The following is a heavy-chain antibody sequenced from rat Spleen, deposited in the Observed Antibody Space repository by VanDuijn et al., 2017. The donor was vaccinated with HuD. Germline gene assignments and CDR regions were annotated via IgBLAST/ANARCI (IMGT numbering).Heavy chain of an antibody. V-gene: IGHV2-72*01. J-gene: IGHJ2*01. CDR2: IWAGGST. CDR3: ARHYYYSGDHFDY. D-gene: IGHD1-1*01. Sequence: QVQLKESGPGLMQPSETLSLTCTVSGFSLTSNGVGWVRKPLGKGLVWMGTIWAGGSTNYNSAVQSRLSISRDTSKSQIFLKMNTLQPEDTGTYYCARHYYYSGDHFDYWGQGVMVTVSS. CDR1: GFSLTSNG.